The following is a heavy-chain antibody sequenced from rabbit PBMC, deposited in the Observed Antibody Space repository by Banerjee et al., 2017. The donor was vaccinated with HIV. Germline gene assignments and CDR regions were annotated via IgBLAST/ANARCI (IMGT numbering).Heavy chain of an antibody. D-gene: IGHD8-1*01. J-gene: IGHJ3*01. Sequence: QEQLEESGGGLVKPEGSLTLTCKASGFPFSNKAVMCWVRQAPGKGLEWIVCIDTSSSGFTYFASWAKGRFTISKTSSTTVTLQMTSLTAADTATYFCARDTGSSFSSYGMDLWGQGTLVTVS. CDR1: GFPFSNKAV. CDR2: IDTSSSGFT. CDR3: ARDTGSSFSSYGMDL. V-gene: IGHV1S45*01.